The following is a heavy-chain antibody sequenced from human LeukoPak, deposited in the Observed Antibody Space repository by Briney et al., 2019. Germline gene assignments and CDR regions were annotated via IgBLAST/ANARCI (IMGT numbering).Heavy chain of an antibody. CDR1: GFTFSSYG. J-gene: IGHJ4*02. Sequence: GGSPRLSCAASGFTFSSYGMHWVRQAPGKGLEWVAFIRYDGSNKYYADSVKGRFTFSRDNSKNTLFLQMNSLRPEDTAVYYCAKGLDYGLDYWGQGTLVTVSS. D-gene: IGHD4/OR15-4a*01. CDR2: IRYDGSNK. CDR3: AKGLDYGLDY. V-gene: IGHV3-30*02.